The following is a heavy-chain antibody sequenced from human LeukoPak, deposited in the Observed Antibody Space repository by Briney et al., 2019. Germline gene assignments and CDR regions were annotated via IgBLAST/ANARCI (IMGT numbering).Heavy chain of an antibody. D-gene: IGHD5-18*01. Sequence: SSETLSLTCTVSGGSINNYYWNWIRQPPGKGPEWIGHIYYSGSTNYNPSLKSRVTISVDTSKNQCSLKLNPVTAADTAVYYCARDPRPNSNNWFDPWGQGTLVTVSS. V-gene: IGHV4-59*01. J-gene: IGHJ5*02. CDR2: IYYSGST. CDR1: GGSINNYY. CDR3: ARDPRPNSNNWFDP.